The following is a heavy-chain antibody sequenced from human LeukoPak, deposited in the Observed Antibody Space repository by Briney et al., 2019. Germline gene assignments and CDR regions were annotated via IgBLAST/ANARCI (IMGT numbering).Heavy chain of an antibody. CDR2: IYHSGST. CDR3: ARALDVGQGPKFDY. Sequence: HTLSLTCAVSVHSLSRVGYPCGSVPQPPGRGLESNRYIYHSGSTYYNLSLKSRVTISVDRSKNQFSLKLSSVTAADTAVYYCARALDVGQGPKFDYWGQGTLVTVSS. J-gene: IGHJ4*02. CDR1: VHSLSRVGYP. V-gene: IGHV4-30-2*01. D-gene: IGHD1-1*01.